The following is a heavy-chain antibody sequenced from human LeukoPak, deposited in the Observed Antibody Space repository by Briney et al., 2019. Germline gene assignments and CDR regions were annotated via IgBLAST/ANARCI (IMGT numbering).Heavy chain of an antibody. Sequence: GGSLRLSCAASGFTFSSYAMSWVRQAPGKGLEWVSAISGSGGSTYYADSVKGRFTISRDNSKNTLYLQMNSLRAEDTAVYYCPPPVLLYYYHGMDVWGQGTTVTVSS. D-gene: IGHD1-26*01. CDR1: GFTFSSYA. J-gene: IGHJ6*02. CDR2: ISGSGGST. V-gene: IGHV3-23*01. CDR3: PPPVLLYYYHGMDV.